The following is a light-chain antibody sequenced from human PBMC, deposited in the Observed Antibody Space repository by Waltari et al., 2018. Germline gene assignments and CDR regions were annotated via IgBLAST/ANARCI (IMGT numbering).Light chain of an antibody. V-gene: IGLV1-51*01. J-gene: IGLJ2*01. CDR1: SSNMGNHY. CDR3: GTWDSSLSIGV. CDR2: DND. Sequence: QSVLTQPPSVSAAPGQKVTISCSGSSSNMGNHYVSWYQQLPGTAPKLLIYDNDQRPSGIPDRFSGSKSGTSATLGITGLQTGDEADYYCGTWDSSLSIGVFGGGTKLTVL.